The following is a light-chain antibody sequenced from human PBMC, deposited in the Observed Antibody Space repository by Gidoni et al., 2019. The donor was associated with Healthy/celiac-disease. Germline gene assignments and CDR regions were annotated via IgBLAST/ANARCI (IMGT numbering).Light chain of an antibody. CDR3: SSYTSSSTLVV. V-gene: IGLV2-14*01. CDR1: SRAVGGYNY. Sequence: HSPLTQPASVSGSPAQSITISCTGTSRAVGGYNYFSWYQQHPGKAPKLIIYDVSNRPSGVSNRFSGSKSGNTASLTISGLQAEEEADYYCSSYTSSSTLVVFGGGTKLTVL. J-gene: IGLJ2*01. CDR2: DVS.